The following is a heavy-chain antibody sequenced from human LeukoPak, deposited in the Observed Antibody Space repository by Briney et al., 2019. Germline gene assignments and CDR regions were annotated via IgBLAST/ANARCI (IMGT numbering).Heavy chain of an antibody. CDR2: INSDGSST. Sequence: SGRSLRLSCAASGFTFSSYWMHWVRQAPGKGLVWVSRINSDGSSTSYADSVKGRFTISRDNAKNTLYLQMNSLRAENTAVYYCARGRVGATQDYWGQGTLVTVSS. J-gene: IGHJ4*02. D-gene: IGHD1-26*01. CDR3: ARGRVGATQDY. CDR1: GFTFSSYW. V-gene: IGHV3-74*01.